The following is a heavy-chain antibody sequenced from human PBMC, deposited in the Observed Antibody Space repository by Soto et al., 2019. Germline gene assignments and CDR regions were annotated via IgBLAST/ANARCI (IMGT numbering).Heavy chain of an antibody. V-gene: IGHV4-30-4*01. CDR3: ARGISSSSPHFDY. J-gene: IGHJ4*02. D-gene: IGHD6-6*01. Sequence: SETLSLTCTVSGGSISSGDYYWSWIRQPPGKGLEWIGYIYYSGSTYYNPSLKSRVTISVDTSKNQFSLKLSSVTAADTAVYYCARGISSSSPHFDYWGQGTLVTVSS. CDR2: IYYSGST. CDR1: GGSISSGDYY.